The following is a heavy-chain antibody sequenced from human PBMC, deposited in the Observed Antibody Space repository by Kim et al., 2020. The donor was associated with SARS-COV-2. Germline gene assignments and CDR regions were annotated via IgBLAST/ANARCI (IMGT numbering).Heavy chain of an antibody. Sequence: GGSLRPSCVAPRITFSYHWMSWVRQAPGKGLEWVANLNEVGSQKFYEDSVIGRFTISRDNAKRSVYLQMDGLRVEDTAVYFCVRHSAQYFDVWGQGILVT. CDR2: LNEVGSQK. CDR3: VRHSAQYFDV. CDR1: RITFSYHW. V-gene: IGHV3-7*01. D-gene: IGHD5-18*01. J-gene: IGHJ5*02.